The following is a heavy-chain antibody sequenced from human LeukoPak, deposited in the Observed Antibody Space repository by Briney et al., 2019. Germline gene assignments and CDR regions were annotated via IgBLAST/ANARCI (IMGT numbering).Heavy chain of an antibody. CDR2: IIPIFGTA. V-gene: IGHV1-69*05. Sequence: ASVKVSCKAAGYRFTGYFIHWVRQAPGQGLEWMGGIIPIFGTANYAQKFQGRVTITTDESTSTAYMELSSLRSEDTAVYYCARPPARSGNNPLFDYWGQGTLVTVSS. D-gene: IGHD1/OR15-1a*01. J-gene: IGHJ4*02. CDR1: GYRFTGYF. CDR3: ARPPARSGNNPLFDY.